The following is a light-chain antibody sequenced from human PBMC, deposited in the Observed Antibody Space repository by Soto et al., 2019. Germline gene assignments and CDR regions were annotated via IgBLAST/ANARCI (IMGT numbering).Light chain of an antibody. V-gene: IGKV1-5*01. CDR2: DAS. Sequence: IQMPQSPSTLSASVGDRVTITCRASQSISSRLAWYQQKPGKAPKFLVYDASNLESGVPSRFSGSGSGTEFTLTISSLQPDDFATYYCQQYNSYSVTFGQGTKVDIK. CDR1: QSISSR. CDR3: QQYNSYSVT. J-gene: IGKJ1*01.